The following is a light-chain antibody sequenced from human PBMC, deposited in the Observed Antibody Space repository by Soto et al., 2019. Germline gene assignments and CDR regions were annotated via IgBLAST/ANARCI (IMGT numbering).Light chain of an antibody. Sequence: AIQLIQSPSSLSASIGDRVTITCRASQGISSALAWYQQKPGRALKLLIYDASNLESGVPSRFSGSGSGTHFSLTISSLQPEDFAAYYCQQFNSFPLTFGGGTKVEIK. CDR2: DAS. CDR1: QGISSA. V-gene: IGKV1-13*02. CDR3: QQFNSFPLT. J-gene: IGKJ4*01.